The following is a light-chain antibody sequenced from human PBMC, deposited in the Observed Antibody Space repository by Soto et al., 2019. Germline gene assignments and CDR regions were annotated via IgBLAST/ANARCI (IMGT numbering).Light chain of an antibody. Sequence: DIQMTQSPPSLSASVGDRVTITCRASQAISNFLAWYQQKPGKVPKLLIYAASTLQSGDPSRFSGSGSGTDFTLTISSLQPEDVATYCCQKYNSATLTFGGGTKVEIK. CDR1: QAISNF. CDR3: QKYNSATLT. V-gene: IGKV1-27*01. CDR2: AAS. J-gene: IGKJ4*01.